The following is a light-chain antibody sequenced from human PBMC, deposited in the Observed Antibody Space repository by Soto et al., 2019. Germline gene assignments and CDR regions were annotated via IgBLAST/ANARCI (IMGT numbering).Light chain of an antibody. CDR1: QSISNH. J-gene: IGKJ1*01. Sequence: DIQMTQSPSSLSASVEDRVIITCRASQSISNHLNWYQQKPGKAPKLLIFAASSLQSGVPSRFSGSRSGPDFPLTISSLQPEDFATYDCQQSYSSPPTFGQGTKVEIK. CDR3: QQSYSSPPT. CDR2: AAS. V-gene: IGKV1-39*01.